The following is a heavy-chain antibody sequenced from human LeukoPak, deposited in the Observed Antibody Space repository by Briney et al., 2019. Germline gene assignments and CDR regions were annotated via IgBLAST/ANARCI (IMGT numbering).Heavy chain of an antibody. CDR3: ARDRPPGYYTRYYYYYGMDV. V-gene: IGHV4-31*03. CDR2: IYYSGST. Sequence: SETLSLTCTVSGGSISSGGYYWSWIRQHPGKGLEWIGYIYYSGSTYYNPSLKSRVTISVDTPKNQFSLKLSSVTAADTAVYYCARDRPPGYYTRYYYYYGMDVWGQGTTVTVSS. CDR1: GGSISSGGYY. J-gene: IGHJ6*02. D-gene: IGHD3-22*01.